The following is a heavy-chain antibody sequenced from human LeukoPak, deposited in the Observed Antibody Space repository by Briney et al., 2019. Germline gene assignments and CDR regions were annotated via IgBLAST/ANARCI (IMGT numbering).Heavy chain of an antibody. CDR3: AKENGGNSFDY. Sequence: PGGSLRLSCAASGFTFSSYGMHWVRQAPGKGLEWVAVIWYDGSNKYYADSVKGRFTISRANSKNTLYLQMNSLRAEDTAVYYCAKENGGNSFDYWGQGTLVTVSS. CDR1: GFTFSSYG. V-gene: IGHV3-33*06. D-gene: IGHD4-23*01. J-gene: IGHJ4*02. CDR2: IWYDGSNK.